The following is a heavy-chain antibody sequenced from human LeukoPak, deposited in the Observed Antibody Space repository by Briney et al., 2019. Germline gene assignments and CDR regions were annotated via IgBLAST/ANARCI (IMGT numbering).Heavy chain of an antibody. D-gene: IGHD6-13*01. J-gene: IGHJ5*02. CDR2: IYHSGRT. V-gene: IGHV4-38-2*02. Sequence: SETLSLTCTVSGGSISSYYWGWIRQPPGKGLEWIGSIYHSGRTYYNPSLKSRVTISVDTSKNQFSLKLSSVTAADTAVYYCAREGDSSSVGWFNPWGQGTLVTVSS. CDR3: AREGDSSSVGWFNP. CDR1: GGSISSYY.